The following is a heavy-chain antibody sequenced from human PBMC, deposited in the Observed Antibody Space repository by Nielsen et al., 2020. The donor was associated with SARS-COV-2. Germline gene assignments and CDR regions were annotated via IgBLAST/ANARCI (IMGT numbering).Heavy chain of an antibody. CDR2: IYDDGTT. CDR1: GFTFSDYY. CDR3: AKDMIVVVITLFFDY. J-gene: IGHJ4*02. D-gene: IGHD3-22*01. Sequence: GESLKISCAASGFTFSDYYMSWIRQAPGKGLEWVSVIYDDGTTYYADSVKGRFTISRDNSKNTLYLQMNSLRAEDTAVYYCAKDMIVVVITLFFDYWGQGTLVTVSS. V-gene: IGHV3-53*01.